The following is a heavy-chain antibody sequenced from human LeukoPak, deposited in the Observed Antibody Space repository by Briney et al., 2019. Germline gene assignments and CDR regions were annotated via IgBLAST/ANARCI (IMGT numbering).Heavy chain of an antibody. J-gene: IGHJ3*02. CDR1: GYTFTNSY. CDR2: ISPSGGST. D-gene: IGHD6-25*01. CDR3: ARGGYRSPRDAFDI. V-gene: IGHV1-46*01. Sequence: AASVKVSCKASGYTFTNSYLHWVRQAPGQGLEWMGIISPSGGSTTYAQKFQGRVTMTRDTSTSTVYMELSSLRSEDTAVYYCARGGYRSPRDAFDIWGQGTMVTVSS.